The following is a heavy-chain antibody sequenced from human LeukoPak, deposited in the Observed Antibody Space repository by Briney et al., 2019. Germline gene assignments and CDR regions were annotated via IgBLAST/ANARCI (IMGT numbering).Heavy chain of an antibody. CDR2: ISGSGDDT. CDR1: GVTFSHYA. Sequence: GGSLRLSCAASGVTFSHYAMTWIRQAPGKGLVWLSTISGSGDDTYYADSVKGRFTISRDNSKNTLYQQMNSLRAEDTAVYYCAKAPLWIPANLYDFQFLGQGTLVTVSS. CDR3: AKAPLWIPANLYDFQF. V-gene: IGHV3-23*01. J-gene: IGHJ4*02. D-gene: IGHD2-8*01.